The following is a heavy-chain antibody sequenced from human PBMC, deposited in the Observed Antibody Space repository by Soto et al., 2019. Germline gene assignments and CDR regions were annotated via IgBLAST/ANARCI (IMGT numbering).Heavy chain of an antibody. J-gene: IGHJ4*02. CDR3: AWAVSVAVYPKLDY. V-gene: IGHV3-30-3*01. D-gene: IGHD6-19*01. CDR1: GFTFSSYA. CDR2: ISYDGSNK. Sequence: QVQLVESGGGVVQPGRSLRLSCAASGFTFSSYAMHWVRQAPGKGLEWVAVISYDGSNKYYADSVKGRFTISRDNSKNTLYLQMNSLRAEDTAVYYCAWAVSVAVYPKLDYWGQGTLVTVSS.